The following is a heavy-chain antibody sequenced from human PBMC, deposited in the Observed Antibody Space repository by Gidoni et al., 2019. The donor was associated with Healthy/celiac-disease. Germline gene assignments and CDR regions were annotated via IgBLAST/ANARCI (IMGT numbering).Heavy chain of an antibody. J-gene: IGHJ3*02. CDR3: AKDRVPHYYGANAFDI. CDR2: ISGSGGST. Sequence: EVQLLESGGGLVQPGGSLRLSCAASGFTFSSDAISWVRQAPGKGLECASAISGSGGSTYYADSVKGRFTISRDNSKNTLYLQMNSLRAEDTAVYYCAKDRVPHYYGANAFDIWGQGTMVTVSS. CDR1: GFTFSSDA. V-gene: IGHV3-23*01. D-gene: IGHD3-10*01.